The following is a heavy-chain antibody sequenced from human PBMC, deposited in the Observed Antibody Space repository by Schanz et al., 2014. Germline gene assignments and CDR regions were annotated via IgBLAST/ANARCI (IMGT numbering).Heavy chain of an antibody. CDR1: GFTFSNAW. J-gene: IGHJ5*02. CDR3: STTPNFYASGTYSWFDP. CDR2: IKSRSDGGTT. V-gene: IGHV3-15*01. D-gene: IGHD3-10*01. Sequence: EAQVVESGGGLVKPGGSLRLSCVASGFTFSNAWMNWVRQGPGNRLEWVGRIKSRSDGGTTDYAAPVKGRFIISRDDSRNTLYLQMSCLKTEDTAVYYCSTTPNFYASGTYSWFDPWGQGTRVTVSS.